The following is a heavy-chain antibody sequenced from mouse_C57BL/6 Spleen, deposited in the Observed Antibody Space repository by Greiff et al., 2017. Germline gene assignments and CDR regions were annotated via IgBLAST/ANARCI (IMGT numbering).Heavy chain of an antibody. CDR1: GYTFTSYW. Sequence: VQLQQPGAELVRPGSSVKLSCKASGYTFTSYWMHWVKQRPIQGLEWIGNIDPSDSETHYNQKFKDKATLTVDKSSSTAYMQLSSLTSEDSAVYYCALYYYGSGAWFAYWGQGTLVTVSA. J-gene: IGHJ3*01. D-gene: IGHD1-1*01. V-gene: IGHV1-52*01. CDR3: ALYYYGSGAWFAY. CDR2: IDPSDSET.